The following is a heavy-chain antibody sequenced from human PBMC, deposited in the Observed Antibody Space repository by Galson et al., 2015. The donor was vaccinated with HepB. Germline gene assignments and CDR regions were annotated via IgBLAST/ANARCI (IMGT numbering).Heavy chain of an antibody. CDR1: GGSVSSSSYH. CDR3: ARKLRWMRDGFDI. D-gene: IGHD4-23*01. Sequence: LSLTCTVFGGSVSSSSYHWGWIRQPPGKGMEWIATMYYSRSTYYNPSLKSRLTTSIDTSKNQFPLKLSSVNAADTAVYHCARKLRWMRDGFDIWGQGTVVIVSS. V-gene: IGHV4-39*01. CDR2: MYYSRST. J-gene: IGHJ3*02.